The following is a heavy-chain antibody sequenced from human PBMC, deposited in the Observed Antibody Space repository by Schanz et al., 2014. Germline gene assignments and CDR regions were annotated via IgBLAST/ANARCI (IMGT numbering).Heavy chain of an antibody. V-gene: IGHV3-7*01. Sequence: EVPLAESGGGLVQPGGSLRLSCAASGFTFSGFWMTWVRQAPGKGLELVANIKKDGSEKYYVDSVKGRFAISRDNAKNSLFLQMNSLRPEDTAVYYCARGRVLESWGQGTLVTVSS. J-gene: IGHJ5*02. CDR3: ARGRVLES. D-gene: IGHD1-1*01. CDR2: IKKDGSEK. CDR1: GFTFSGFW.